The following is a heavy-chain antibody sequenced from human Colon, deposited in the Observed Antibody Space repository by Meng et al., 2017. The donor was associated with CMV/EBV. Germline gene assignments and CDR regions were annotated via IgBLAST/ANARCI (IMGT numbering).Heavy chain of an antibody. Sequence: GGSLRLSCAASGFTFSSYGMHWVRQAPGKGLEWVSSITTANAYKSYAESVKGRFTISRDDAKSSLFLQMDSLRVDDTAVYYCARPLSPRSAYSALLAFWGQGTLVTVSS. CDR2: ITTANAYK. CDR3: ARPLSPRSAYSALLAF. D-gene: IGHD2-15*01. CDR1: GFTFSSYG. V-gene: IGHV3-21*06. J-gene: IGHJ4*02.